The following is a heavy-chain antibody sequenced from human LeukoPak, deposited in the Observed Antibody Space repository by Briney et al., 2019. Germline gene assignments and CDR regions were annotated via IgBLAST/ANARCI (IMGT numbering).Heavy chain of an antibody. J-gene: IGHJ6*02. CDR1: GYTFTSYY. V-gene: IGHV1-46*01. CDR3: ARGNDILTSYYYYGMDV. D-gene: IGHD3-9*01. Sequence: ASVKVSCKASGYTFTSYYMHWVRQAPGQGLEWMGIINPSGGSTSYAQKFQGRVTMTRNTSISTAYMELSSLRSEDTAVYYCARGNDILTSYYYYGMDVWGQGTTVTVSS. CDR2: INPSGGST.